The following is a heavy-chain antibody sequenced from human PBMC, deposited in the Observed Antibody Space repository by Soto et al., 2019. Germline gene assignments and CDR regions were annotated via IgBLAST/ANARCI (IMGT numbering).Heavy chain of an antibody. V-gene: IGHV1-18*01. Sequence: ASVKVSCKASGYTFISYGIAWVRQAPGQGLEWMGWISTYNGKTNYAQKLQGRVTMTTDTSTSTAYMELRSLRSDDTAVYYCERAEGTGDFFGGYMDVWGKGTTVTVSS. D-gene: IGHD3-16*01. CDR2: ISTYNGKT. CDR3: ERAEGTGDFFGGYMDV. J-gene: IGHJ6*03. CDR1: GYTFISYG.